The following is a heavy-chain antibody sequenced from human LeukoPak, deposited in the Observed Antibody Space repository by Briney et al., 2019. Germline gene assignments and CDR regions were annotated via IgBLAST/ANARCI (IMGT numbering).Heavy chain of an antibody. J-gene: IGHJ5*02. CDR1: GGSFSGYY. D-gene: IGHD3-10*01. CDR2: INHSGST. Sequence: KPSETLSLTCAVYGGSFSGYYWSWIRQPPGKGLEWIGEINHSGSTNYNPSLKSRVTISVDTSKNQFSLKLSSVTAADTAVYYCARVPYYYGSGSKKSNWFDPWGQGTLVTVSS. V-gene: IGHV4-34*01. CDR3: ARVPYYYGSGSKKSNWFDP.